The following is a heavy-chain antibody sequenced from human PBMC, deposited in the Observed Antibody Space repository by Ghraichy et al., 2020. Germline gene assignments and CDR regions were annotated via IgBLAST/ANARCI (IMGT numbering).Heavy chain of an antibody. J-gene: IGHJ6*02. D-gene: IGHD5-24*01. CDR3: ARLEMATSDYYYGMDV. CDR2: IYYSGST. V-gene: IGHV4-59*01. Sequence: SETLSLTYTVSGGSISSYYWSWIRQPPGKGLEWIGYIYYSGSTNYNPSLKSRVTISVDTSKNQFSLKLSSVTAADTAVYYCARLEMATSDYYYGMDVWGQGTTVTVSS. CDR1: GGSISSYY.